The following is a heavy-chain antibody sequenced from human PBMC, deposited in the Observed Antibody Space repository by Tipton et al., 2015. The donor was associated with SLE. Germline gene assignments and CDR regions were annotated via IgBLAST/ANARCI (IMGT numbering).Heavy chain of an antibody. J-gene: IGHJ3*02. CDR2: IYYSGST. Sequence: TLSLTCAVSGGSISSGGYYWSWIRQHPGKGLEWIGYIYYSGSTNYNPSLKSRVTISVDTSKNQFSLKLSSVTAADTAVYYCARDRPRLRFKSGAFDIWGQGTMVTVSS. CDR3: ARDRPRLRFKSGAFDI. CDR1: GGSISSGGYY. D-gene: IGHD4-17*01. V-gene: IGHV4-31*11.